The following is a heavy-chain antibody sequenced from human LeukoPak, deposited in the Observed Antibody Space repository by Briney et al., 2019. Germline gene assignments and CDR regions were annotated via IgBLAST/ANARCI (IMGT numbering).Heavy chain of an antibody. CDR3: AEDRTQGSGWYLIFDY. CDR2: ISGNSITT. CDR1: GFTFSDYS. Sequence: HAGRSLRLSCEASGFTFSDYSMNWVRQAPGKGLEWVATISGNSITTYYADSLKGRFTISRDASKNTLYLQMDSLRVEDTAVYFCAEDRTQGSGWYLIFDYWSQGTLVTVSS. V-gene: IGHV3-23*01. J-gene: IGHJ4*02. D-gene: IGHD6-19*01.